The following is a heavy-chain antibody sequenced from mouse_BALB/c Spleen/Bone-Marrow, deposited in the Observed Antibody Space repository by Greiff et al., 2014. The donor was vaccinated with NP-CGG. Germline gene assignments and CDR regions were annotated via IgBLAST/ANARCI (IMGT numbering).Heavy chain of an antibody. D-gene: IGHD2-1*01. CDR1: GFTFSKYG. Sequence: EVQLVESGGDLVKPGGSLKLSCAASGFTFSKYGMSWVRPTPDKRLEWVANISSGGSYTYYPDSVKGRFTISRDNAKNTPYLQMSSLKSEDTAMYYCARQYGNFGVMDYWGQGTSVTVSS. V-gene: IGHV5-6*01. CDR3: ARQYGNFGVMDY. CDR2: ISSGGSYT. J-gene: IGHJ4*01.